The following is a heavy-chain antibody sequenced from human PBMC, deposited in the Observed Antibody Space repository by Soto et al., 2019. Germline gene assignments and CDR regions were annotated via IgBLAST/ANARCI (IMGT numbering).Heavy chain of an antibody. CDR3: ARGRGSPRRFLEWEQGVYYYYGMDV. J-gene: IGHJ6*02. CDR1: GYTFTSYG. D-gene: IGHD3-3*01. V-gene: IGHV1-18*04. Sequence: GASVKVSCKASGYTFTSYGISWVRQAPGQGLEWMGWISAYNGNTNYAQKLQGRVTMTTDTSTSTAYMELRSLRSDDTAVYYCARGRGSPRRFLEWEQGVYYYYGMDVWGQGTTVTVSS. CDR2: ISAYNGNT.